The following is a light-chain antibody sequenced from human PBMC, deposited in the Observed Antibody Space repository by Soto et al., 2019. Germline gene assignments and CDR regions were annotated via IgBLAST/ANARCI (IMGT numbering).Light chain of an antibody. CDR3: SSYAGSNNLGV. CDR2: EVS. Sequence: QSVLTQPPSAPGSRGQSVTISCTATSSDVGGYNYVSWYQQHPGKAPKLMIYEVSKRPSGVPDRFSGSKSGNTASLPVSGLQAEDEADYYCSSYAGSNNLGVFGTGTKVTVL. V-gene: IGLV2-8*01. CDR1: SSDVGGYNY. J-gene: IGLJ1*01.